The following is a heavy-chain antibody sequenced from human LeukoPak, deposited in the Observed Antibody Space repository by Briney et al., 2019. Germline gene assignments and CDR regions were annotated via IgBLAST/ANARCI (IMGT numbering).Heavy chain of an antibody. V-gene: IGHV4-39*01. Sequence: KPSETLSLTCTVSGGSISSSSYYWGWIRQPPGKGLEWIGGIYISGSTYYNPSLESRVTISEDTSKHQFSLKLSSVTAADTAVYYCARRWLGDFDYWGQGTLVTVSS. CDR2: IYISGST. J-gene: IGHJ4*02. CDR3: ARRWLGDFDY. D-gene: IGHD1-26*01. CDR1: GGSISSSSYY.